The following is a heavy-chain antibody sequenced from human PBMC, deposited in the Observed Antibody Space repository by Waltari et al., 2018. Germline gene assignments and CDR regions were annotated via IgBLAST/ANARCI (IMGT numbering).Heavy chain of an antibody. CDR1: GGSISSGSYY. CDR3: ARVTIEGARRFFDY. D-gene: IGHD1-26*01. Sequence: QVQLQESGPGLVKPSQTLSLTCTVSGGSISSGSYYWSWIRQPAGKGLEWIGYIYTSGSTNYNPSLKSRVTISVDTSKNQFSLKLSSVTAADTAVYYCARVTIEGARRFFDYWGQGTLVTVSS. V-gene: IGHV4-61*09. J-gene: IGHJ4*02. CDR2: IYTSGST.